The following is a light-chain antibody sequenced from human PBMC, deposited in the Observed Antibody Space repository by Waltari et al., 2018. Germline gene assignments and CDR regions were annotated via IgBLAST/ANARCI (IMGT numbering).Light chain of an antibody. CDR3: HQFNNWPQT. V-gene: IGKV3-15*01. CDR1: QSVSSN. CDR2: GAS. J-gene: IGKJ1*01. Sequence: ETVMTQSPGTLSVSPGERATLSCRASQSVSSNIAWYQQKPGQAPGLLIYGASTRATGIPARFSGGGSGTEFTLTISSLQSEDFAVYYCHQFNNWPQTFGQGTKVEIK.